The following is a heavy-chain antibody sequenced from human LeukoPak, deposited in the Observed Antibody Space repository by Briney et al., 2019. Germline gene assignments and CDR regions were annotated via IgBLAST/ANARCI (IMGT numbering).Heavy chain of an antibody. CDR3: AKDMSRGGFDY. CDR1: GFTFDDYA. J-gene: IGHJ4*02. V-gene: IGHV3-9*03. D-gene: IGHD3-16*01. CDR2: ISWNSGSI. Sequence: GGSLRLSCAASGFTFDDYAMHWVRQAPGKGLEWVSGISWNSGSIGYADSVKGRFTISRDNAKNSLYLQMNSLRAEDMALYYCAKDMSRGGFDYWGQGTRVTVSS.